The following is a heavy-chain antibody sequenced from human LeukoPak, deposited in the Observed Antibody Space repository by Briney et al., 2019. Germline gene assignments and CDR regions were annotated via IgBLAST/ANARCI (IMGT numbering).Heavy chain of an antibody. D-gene: IGHD3-22*01. Sequence: GGSLRLSCAASGFTFSSYWMSWVRQAPGKGLEWVANIKQDGSEKYYVDSVKGRFTISRDNAKNSLYLQMNSLRAEDTAVYYCARVTWLLLWLTHDYWGQGTLVTVSS. CDR3: ARVTWLLLWLTHDY. CDR1: GFTFSSYW. J-gene: IGHJ4*02. CDR2: IKQDGSEK. V-gene: IGHV3-7*01.